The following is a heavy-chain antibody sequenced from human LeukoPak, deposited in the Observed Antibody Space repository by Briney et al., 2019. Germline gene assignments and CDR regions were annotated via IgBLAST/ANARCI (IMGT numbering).Heavy chain of an antibody. CDR1: GGSISSYY. J-gene: IGHJ5*02. Sequence: PSETLSLTCTVSGGSISSYYWSWIRQPPGKGLEWVWDIYYGGSTNYNPSLKSRVTISVDTSKNQFSLKLSSVTAADTAVYYCARDAEKKQWLVGGWFDPWGQGTLVTVSS. D-gene: IGHD6-19*01. V-gene: IGHV4-59*01. CDR2: IYYGGST. CDR3: ARDAEKKQWLVGGWFDP.